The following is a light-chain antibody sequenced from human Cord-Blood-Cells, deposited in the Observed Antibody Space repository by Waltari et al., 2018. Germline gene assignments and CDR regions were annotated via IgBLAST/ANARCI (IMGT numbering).Light chain of an antibody. CDR3: QQYYSTPWT. CDR2: WAS. CDR1: QSVLYSSNNKNY. J-gene: IGKJ1*01. V-gene: IGKV4-1*01. Sequence: RATINCKSSQSVLYSSNNKNYLAWYQQKPGQPPKLLIYWASTRESGVPDRFSGSGSGTDFTLTISSLQAEDVAVYYCQQYYSTPWTFGQGTKVEIK.